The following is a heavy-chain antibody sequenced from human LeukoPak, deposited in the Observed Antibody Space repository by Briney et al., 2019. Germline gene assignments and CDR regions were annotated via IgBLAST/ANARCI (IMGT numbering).Heavy chain of an antibody. CDR1: GFTFSTYW. CDR2: IKGDGSEK. V-gene: IGHV3-7*01. D-gene: IGHD1-26*01. Sequence: GGSLRLSCAASGFTFSTYWMSWVRQAAGKGLEWVANIKGDGSEKNYVGSVKGRFTISRDNAKNSLYLQMNSLRAEDTAVYYCAKDTPFGGNWGQGTLVTVSS. J-gene: IGHJ4*02. CDR3: AKDTPFGGN.